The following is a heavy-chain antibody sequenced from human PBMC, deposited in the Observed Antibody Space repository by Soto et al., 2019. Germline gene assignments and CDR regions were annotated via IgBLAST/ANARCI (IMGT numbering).Heavy chain of an antibody. CDR1: GGSVSSGSYY. CDR3: ARGAPGGGYYSGSGGLIVDY. V-gene: IGHV4-61*01. D-gene: IGHD3-10*01. J-gene: IGHJ4*02. CDR2: IYYSGST. Sequence: SETLSLTCTVSGGSVSSGSYYWSWIRQPPGKGLEWIGYIYYSGSTNYNPSLKSRVTISVDTSKNQFSLKLSSVTAAYTALYYCARGAPGGGYYSGSGGLIVDYWGQGTLVTVSS.